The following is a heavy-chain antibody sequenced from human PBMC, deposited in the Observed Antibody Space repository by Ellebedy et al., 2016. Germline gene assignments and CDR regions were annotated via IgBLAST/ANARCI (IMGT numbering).Heavy chain of an antibody. Sequence: GGSLRLSXVASGFTFSTYDMHWVRQAPGKWLEWVALISHDGSRTYYAESVKGRFTISRDNSKTALYLRMNSLRVDDTAVYYCARDRPYFDSSVSHPALDYWGQGILVTVSP. J-gene: IGHJ4*02. D-gene: IGHD3-9*01. V-gene: IGHV3-30-3*01. CDR2: ISHDGSRT. CDR3: ARDRPYFDSSVSHPALDY. CDR1: GFTFSTYD.